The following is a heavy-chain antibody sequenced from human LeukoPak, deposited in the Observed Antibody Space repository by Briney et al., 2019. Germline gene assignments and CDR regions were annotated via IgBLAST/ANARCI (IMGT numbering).Heavy chain of an antibody. CDR2: IYYGGST. Sequence: SETLSLTCTVSGGSISSYYWSWIRQPPGKGLEWIGYIYYGGSTNYNPSLKSRVTISVDTSKNQFSLKLSSVTAADTAVYYCARHSYYDFWSGYFYFDYRGQGTLVTVSS. CDR1: GGSISSYY. CDR3: ARHSYYDFWSGYFYFDY. V-gene: IGHV4-59*08. D-gene: IGHD3-3*01. J-gene: IGHJ4*02.